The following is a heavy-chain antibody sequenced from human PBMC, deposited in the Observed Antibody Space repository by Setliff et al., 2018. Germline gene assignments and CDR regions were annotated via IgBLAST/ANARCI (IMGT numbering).Heavy chain of an antibody. Sequence: PSETLSLTCTVSGGSIRNYYWSWIRQPPGKGLEWIGYIYYSGNTNYNPSLKSRVTISLDTSKNHFSLKLDSVTAADTALYYCARSPSSGAYWNPRPFYSDYWARGTLVTVSS. CDR1: GGSIRNYY. CDR2: IYYSGNT. CDR3: ARSPSSGAYWNPRPFYSDY. J-gene: IGHJ4*02. V-gene: IGHV4-59*08. D-gene: IGHD1-26*01.